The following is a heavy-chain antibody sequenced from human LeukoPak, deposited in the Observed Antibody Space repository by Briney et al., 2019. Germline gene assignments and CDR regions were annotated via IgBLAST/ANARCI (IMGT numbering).Heavy chain of an antibody. V-gene: IGHV1-46*01. Sequence: GASVNVSCKASGYTFPSYYMHWVRQAPGQGLEWMGIINPSGGSTSYAQKFQGRVPKTRDTSTSTVYMGLSSLRSEETAVYYCASSRSVAGTKFDYWGQGTLVTVSS. J-gene: IGHJ4*02. D-gene: IGHD6-19*01. CDR2: INPSGGST. CDR3: ASSRSVAGTKFDY. CDR1: GYTFPSYY.